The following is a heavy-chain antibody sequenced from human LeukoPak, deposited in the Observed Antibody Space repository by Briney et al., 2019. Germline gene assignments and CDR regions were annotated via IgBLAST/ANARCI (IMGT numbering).Heavy chain of an antibody. D-gene: IGHD5-24*01. J-gene: IGHJ4*02. CDR1: GGTFSSYA. CDR2: IIPIFGTA. Sequence: SVKVSCKASGGTFSSYAISWVRQAPGQGLEWMGGIIPIFGTANYAQKFQGRVTITADESTSTAYMELSSLRSEDTAVYYCASIRKATIDYYFDYWGQETLVTVSS. V-gene: IGHV1-69*01. CDR3: ASIRKATIDYYFDY.